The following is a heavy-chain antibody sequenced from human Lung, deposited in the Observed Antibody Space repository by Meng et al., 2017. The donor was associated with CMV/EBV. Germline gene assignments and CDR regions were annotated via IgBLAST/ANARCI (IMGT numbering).Heavy chain of an antibody. CDR2: IPHRGSS. CDR1: GASITNHNW. J-gene: IGHJ1*01. Sequence: GQWGESGPALVKPSETLSLTCAVSGASITNHNWWAWVRQPPGKGLEWIGEIPHRGSSAYNPSLKSRVSMSIDKSKNQFSLKLTSVTAADTAVYHCLRRSGGSVWGQGTLVTVSS. V-gene: IGHV4-4*02. D-gene: IGHD3-10*01. CDR3: LRRSGGSV.